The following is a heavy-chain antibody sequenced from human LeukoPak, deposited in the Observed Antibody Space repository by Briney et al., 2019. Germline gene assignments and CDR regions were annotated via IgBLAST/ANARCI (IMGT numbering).Heavy chain of an antibody. V-gene: IGHV1-69*13. D-gene: IGHD3-9*01. CDR1: GGTFSSYA. CDR3: ARGDYDILTGYGMDV. CDR2: IIPIFGTA. Sequence: SVKVSCKVSGGTFSSYAISWVRQAPGQGLEWMGGIIPIFGTANYAQKFQGRVTITADESTSTAYMELSSLRSEDTAVYYCARGDYDILTGYGMDVWGQGTTVTVSS. J-gene: IGHJ6*02.